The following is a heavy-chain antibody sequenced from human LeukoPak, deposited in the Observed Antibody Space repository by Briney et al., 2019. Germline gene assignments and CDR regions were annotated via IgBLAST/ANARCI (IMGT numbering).Heavy chain of an antibody. CDR2: IRGSGGST. Sequence: PGGSLRLSCAASGFTFSSYAMSWVRQAPGKGLEWVSVIRGSGGSTYYADSVKGRFTISRDNSKNTLYLQMNSLRAEDTAVYYRARPTGYCSGDSCFAPFDQWGQGTLVTVSS. CDR3: ARPTGYCSGDSCFAPFDQ. CDR1: GFTFSSYA. V-gene: IGHV3-23*01. J-gene: IGHJ4*02. D-gene: IGHD2-15*01.